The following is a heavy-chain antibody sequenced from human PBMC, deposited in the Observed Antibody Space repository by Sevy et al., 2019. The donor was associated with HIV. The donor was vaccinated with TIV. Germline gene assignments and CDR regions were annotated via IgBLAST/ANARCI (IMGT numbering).Heavy chain of an antibody. CDR1: EYTLTDLS. V-gene: IGHV1-24*01. D-gene: IGHD2-15*01. CDR2: FDPEDAET. Sequence: GTVKVSCKVSEYTLTDLSIHWVRQAPRKGLERMGVFDPEDAETIYAQRFQGRVTVIGDRSTDTAYMELSSLTSEDTAVYSCPAMGLRYHSGSSYYRGDWFDPWGQGTLVTVSS. J-gene: IGHJ5*02. CDR3: PAMGLRYHSGSSYYRGDWFDP.